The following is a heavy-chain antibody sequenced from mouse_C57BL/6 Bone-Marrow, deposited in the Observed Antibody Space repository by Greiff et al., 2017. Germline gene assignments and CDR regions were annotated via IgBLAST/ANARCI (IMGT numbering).Heavy chain of an antibody. CDR1: GYTFTSYW. CDR3: ARRNGNYLFAY. Sequence: QVQLQQPGAELVMPGASVKLSCKASGYTFTSYWMHWVKQRPGQGLEWIGEIDPSDSYTYYNQKFKGKSTLTVDKSSSTAYMQLSSLTSEDSAVYYCARRNGNYLFAYWGQGTLVTVSA. V-gene: IGHV1-69*01. CDR2: IDPSDSYT. J-gene: IGHJ3*01. D-gene: IGHD2-1*01.